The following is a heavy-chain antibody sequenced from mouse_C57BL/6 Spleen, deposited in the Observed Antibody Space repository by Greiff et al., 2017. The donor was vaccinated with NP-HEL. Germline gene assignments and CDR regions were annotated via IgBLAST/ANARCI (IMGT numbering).Heavy chain of an antibody. CDR1: GYTFTDYN. CDR3: ARWLFRVATTNFDY. Sequence: DVQLQESGPELVKPGASVKMSCKASGYTFTDYNMHWVKQSHGKSLEWIGYINPNNGGTSYNQKFKGKATLTVNKSSSTAYMELRSLTSEDSAVYYCARWLFRVATTNFDYWGQGTTLTVSS. D-gene: IGHD1-1*02. V-gene: IGHV1-22*01. CDR2: INPNNGGT. J-gene: IGHJ2*01.